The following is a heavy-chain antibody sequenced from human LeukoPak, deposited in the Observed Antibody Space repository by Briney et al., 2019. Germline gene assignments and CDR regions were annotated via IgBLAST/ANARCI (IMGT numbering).Heavy chain of an antibody. V-gene: IGHV3-23*01. CDR3: AKMYYYDSSGYDAFDT. J-gene: IGHJ3*02. Sequence: GSLRLSCAASGFTFETSAMNWVRQAPGKGLEWVSLITSDGRTFYAASVKGRFTISRDNSKNTLFLQMNSLRAEDTALYYCAKMYYYDSSGYDAFDTWGQGTMVTVSS. D-gene: IGHD3-22*01. CDR2: ITSDGRT. CDR1: GFTFETSA.